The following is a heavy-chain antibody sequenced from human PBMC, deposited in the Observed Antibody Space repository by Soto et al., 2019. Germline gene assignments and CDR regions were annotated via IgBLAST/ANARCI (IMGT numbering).Heavy chain of an antibody. Sequence: LQLQESGPGLVKPSETLSLTCTVSGGSIISSTYYWGWIRQPPGKGLEWIGSVNYRGSTYYSPSLESRVTMSVDTSKNQLSLKLSSVTAADTALYYCARLWSGKRPPDGWGQGTLVSVSS. CDR2: VNYRGST. V-gene: IGHV4-39*01. D-gene: IGHD3-10*01. CDR1: GGSIISSTYY. CDR3: ARLWSGKRPPDG. J-gene: IGHJ4*02.